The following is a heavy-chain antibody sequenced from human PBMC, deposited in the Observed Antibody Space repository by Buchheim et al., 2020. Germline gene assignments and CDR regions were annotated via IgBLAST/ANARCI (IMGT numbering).Heavy chain of an antibody. Sequence: EVQLLESGGGLVQPGGSLRLSCAASGFTFSSYAMSWVRQAPGKGLEWVSAISGSGGSTYYADSVKVRFTISRDNSKNKLYLQMNSLRAEDTAVYYCAKATAGAAGLYYYYYYGMDVWGQGTT. CDR3: AKATAGAAGLYYYYYYGMDV. D-gene: IGHD6-13*01. CDR2: ISGSGGST. CDR1: GFTFSSYA. J-gene: IGHJ6*02. V-gene: IGHV3-23*01.